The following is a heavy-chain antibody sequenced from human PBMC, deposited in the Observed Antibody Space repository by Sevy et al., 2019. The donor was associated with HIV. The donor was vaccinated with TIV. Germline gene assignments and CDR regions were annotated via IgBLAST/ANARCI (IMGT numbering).Heavy chain of an antibody. Sequence: GGSLRLSCAASGFAFSTHAMHWVRQAPGKGLEWVAVISSEGTEPFYAASVEGRFTISRDNSKHMLSLQINSLKPEDTAVYYCARDGGYSIKWYPLYWGHGTLVTVSS. CDR1: GFAFSTHA. CDR3: ARDGGYSIKWYPLY. D-gene: IGHD1-26*01. J-gene: IGHJ4*01. V-gene: IGHV3-30-3*01. CDR2: ISSEGTEP.